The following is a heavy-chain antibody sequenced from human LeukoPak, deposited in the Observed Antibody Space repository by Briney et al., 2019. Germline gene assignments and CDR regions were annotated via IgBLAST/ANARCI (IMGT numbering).Heavy chain of an antibody. D-gene: IGHD6-19*01. Sequence: GGSLRLSRAASGFTLSSYAMSWVSQTPQKGRERGSSISGIGGSTYYGDSVKGRFTISTDNSKNTLYLQMNSLRAEDTAVYYCSAQWLVLGAFDIWGQGTMVTVSS. J-gene: IGHJ3*02. CDR1: GFTLSSYA. CDR2: ISGIGGST. V-gene: IGHV3-23*01. CDR3: SAQWLVLGAFDI.